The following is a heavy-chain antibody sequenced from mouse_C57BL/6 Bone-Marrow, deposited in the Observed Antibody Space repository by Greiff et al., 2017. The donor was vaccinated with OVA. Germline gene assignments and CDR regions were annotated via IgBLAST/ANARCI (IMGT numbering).Heavy chain of an antibody. CDR3: ARFGDYDRFAY. CDR2: IYPGDGDT. J-gene: IGHJ3*01. Sequence: VMLVESGPELVKPGASVKISCKASGYAFSSSWMNWVKQRPGKGLEWIGRIYPGDGDTNYNGKFKGKATLTADKSSSTAYMQLSSLTSEDSAVYFCARFGDYDRFAYWGQGTLVTVSA. D-gene: IGHD2-4*01. V-gene: IGHV1-82*01. CDR1: GYAFSSSW.